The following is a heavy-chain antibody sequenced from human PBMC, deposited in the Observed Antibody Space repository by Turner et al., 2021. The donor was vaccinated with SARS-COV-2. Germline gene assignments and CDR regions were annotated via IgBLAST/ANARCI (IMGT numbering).Heavy chain of an antibody. D-gene: IGHD6-13*01. CDR3: ARGRRGGSSWYNLDY. V-gene: IGHV1-2*02. CDR1: GYTLTGSY. Sequence: QDKLVQSGAGVKKPGDSVKVSCNASGYTLTGSYMDWVRQAPGQGLEWMGWINPNRGGTNYAQKFQCRVTMTRDTSISTAYMELGRLRSDDTAVYYCARGRRGGSSWYNLDYWGQGTLVTVSS. CDR2: INPNRGGT. J-gene: IGHJ4*02.